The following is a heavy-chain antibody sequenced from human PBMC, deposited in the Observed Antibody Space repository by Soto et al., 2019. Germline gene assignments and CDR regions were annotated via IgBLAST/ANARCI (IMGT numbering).Heavy chain of an antibody. V-gene: IGHV4-38-2*01. Sequence: SETLSLTCAVSGYSISSGYYWGWIRQPPGKGLEWIGSIYHSGSTYYTPSLKSRVTISVDTSKNQFSLKLSSVTAADTAVYYCARAGKYSGYDSGCFDYWGQGTLVTVSS. CDR3: ARAGKYSGYDSGCFDY. J-gene: IGHJ4*02. CDR1: GYSISSGYY. CDR2: IYHSGST. D-gene: IGHD5-12*01.